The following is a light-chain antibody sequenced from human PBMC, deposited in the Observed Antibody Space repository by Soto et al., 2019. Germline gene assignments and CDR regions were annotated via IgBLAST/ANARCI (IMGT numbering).Light chain of an antibody. J-gene: IGKJ1*01. CDR1: QSILTY. V-gene: IGKV1-39*01. Sequence: DIQMTQSPSSLSASVGDRVTITCRASQSILTYLNWFQQKPGKAPKLLMYAASSLQGGVPSRFSGGGSGQDFTLTISSLQPEDFATYFCQQCYTPPWTFGQGTKVEIK. CDR3: QQCYTPPWT. CDR2: AAS.